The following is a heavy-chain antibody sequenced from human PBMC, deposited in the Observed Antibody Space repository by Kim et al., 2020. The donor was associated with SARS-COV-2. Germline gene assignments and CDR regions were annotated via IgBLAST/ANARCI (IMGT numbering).Heavy chain of an antibody. Sequence: SVKVSCKASGGTFSSYAISWVRQAPGQGLEWMGGIIPIFGTANYAQKFQGRVTITADESTSTAYMELSSLRSEDTAVYYCARSGRSSKGMDVWGQGTTVTVSS. V-gene: IGHV1-69*13. CDR3: ARSGRSSKGMDV. CDR1: GGTFSSYA. D-gene: IGHD2-2*01. CDR2: IIPIFGTA. J-gene: IGHJ6*02.